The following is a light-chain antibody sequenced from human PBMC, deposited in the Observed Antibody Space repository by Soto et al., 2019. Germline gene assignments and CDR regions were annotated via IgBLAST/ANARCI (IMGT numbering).Light chain of an antibody. Sequence: QFALTQPPSTSGTPGQRVTISCSGSSSNIGSESVNWYQQLPGTAPKLLIYSYNQRPSGVPDRFSGSKSGTSASLAISGLQSEDEADYICAAWDDSLNGYVFGLGTKVTVL. V-gene: IGLV1-44*01. J-gene: IGLJ1*01. CDR1: SSNIGSES. CDR3: AAWDDSLNGYV. CDR2: SYN.